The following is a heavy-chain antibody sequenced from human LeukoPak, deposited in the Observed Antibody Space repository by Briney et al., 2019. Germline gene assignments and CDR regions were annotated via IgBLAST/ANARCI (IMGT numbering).Heavy chain of an antibody. CDR1: GFTFSSYG. CDR3: AELGITMIGGV. D-gene: IGHD3-10*02. CDR2: ISSSSYI. Sequence: GSLRLSCAASGFTFSSYGMHWVRQAPGKGLEWVSSISSSSYIYYADSVKGRFTISRDNAKNSLYLQMNSLRAEDTAVYYCAELGITMIGGVWGKGTTVTISS. V-gene: IGHV3-21*01. J-gene: IGHJ6*04.